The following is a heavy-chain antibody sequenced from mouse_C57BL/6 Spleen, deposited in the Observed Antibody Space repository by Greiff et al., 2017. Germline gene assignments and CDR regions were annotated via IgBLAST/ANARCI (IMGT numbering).Heavy chain of an antibody. V-gene: IGHV1-26*01. CDR1: GYTFTDYY. J-gene: IGHJ1*03. CDR2: INPNNGGT. D-gene: IGHD2-1*01. CDR3: AREDGNGYFDV. Sequence: EVQLQQSGPELVKPGASVKISCKASGYTFTDYYMNWVKQSHGKSLEWIGDINPNNGGTSYNQKFKGKATLTVDKSSSTAYMELRSLTSEDSAVYYCAREDGNGYFDVWGTGTTVTVSS.